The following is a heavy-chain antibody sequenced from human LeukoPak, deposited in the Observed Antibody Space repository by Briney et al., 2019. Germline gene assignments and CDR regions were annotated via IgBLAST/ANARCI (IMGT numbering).Heavy chain of an antibody. V-gene: IGHV1-8*02. Sequence: ASVKVSCKASGYTFTSYGISWVRQAPGQGLEWMGWNSAYNGNTGYAQKFQGRVTMTRNTSISTAYMELSSLRSEDTAVYYCARGVTSGGFDYWGQGTLVTVSS. CDR3: ARGVTSGGFDY. CDR1: GYTFTSYG. J-gene: IGHJ4*02. D-gene: IGHD3-16*01. CDR2: NSAYNGNT.